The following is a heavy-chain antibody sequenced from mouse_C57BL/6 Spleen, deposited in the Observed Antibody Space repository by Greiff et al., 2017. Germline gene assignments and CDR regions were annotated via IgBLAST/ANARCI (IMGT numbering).Heavy chain of an antibody. Sequence: QVQLKESGAELARPGASVKLSCKASGYTFTSYGISWVKQRTGQGLEWIGEIYPRSGNTYYNEKFKGKATLTADKSSSTAYMELRSLTSECSAVYFCARRDGNPFAYWGQGTLVTVSA. CDR3: ARRDGNPFAY. D-gene: IGHD2-1*01. CDR2: IYPRSGNT. CDR1: GYTFTSYG. J-gene: IGHJ3*01. V-gene: IGHV1-81*01.